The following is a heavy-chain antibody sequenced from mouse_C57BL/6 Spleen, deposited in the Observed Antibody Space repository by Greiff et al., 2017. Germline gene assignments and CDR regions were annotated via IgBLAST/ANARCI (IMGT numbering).Heavy chain of an antibody. Sequence: VQLQQPGAELVMPGASVKLSCKASGYTFTSYWMHWVKQRPGQGLEWIGEIDPSDSYTNYNQKFKGKSTLTVDTSSSTAYMQLSSLTSEDSAVYYCARGGTGFAYWGQGTLVTVSA. D-gene: IGHD3-3*01. V-gene: IGHV1-69*01. J-gene: IGHJ3*01. CDR1: GYTFTSYW. CDR2: IDPSDSYT. CDR3: ARGGTGFAY.